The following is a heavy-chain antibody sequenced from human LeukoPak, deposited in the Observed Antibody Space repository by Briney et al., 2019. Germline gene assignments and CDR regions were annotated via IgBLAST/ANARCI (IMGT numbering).Heavy chain of an antibody. V-gene: IGHV1-46*01. CDR2: INPGGGAT. D-gene: IGHD4-23*01. Sequence: ASVKVSCKASGYTFTGYYMHWVRQAPGQGLEWMGIINPGGGATSYAQKFQGGVTMTRDTSTSTVFMELSSLRSEDTAVYYCARGSFDGGNWALDYWGQGTLVTVSS. J-gene: IGHJ4*02. CDR3: ARGSFDGGNWALDY. CDR1: GYTFTGYY.